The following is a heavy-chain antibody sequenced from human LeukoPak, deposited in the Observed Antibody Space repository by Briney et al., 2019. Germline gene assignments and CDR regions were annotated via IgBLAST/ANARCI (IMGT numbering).Heavy chain of an antibody. CDR3: ARKDFSSGSFSY. CDR2: IGLSGSPL. D-gene: IGHD3-22*01. V-gene: IGHV3-11*04. CDR1: GFPFTRFY. J-gene: IGHJ4*02. Sequence: GSLRLSCAVSGFPFTRFYMSWIRQAPGKGLEWISYIGLSGSPLDYADSVRGRFTISRDSAKNSLYLELNSLRAEDTAVYYCARKDFSSGSFSYWGQGTLVTVSS.